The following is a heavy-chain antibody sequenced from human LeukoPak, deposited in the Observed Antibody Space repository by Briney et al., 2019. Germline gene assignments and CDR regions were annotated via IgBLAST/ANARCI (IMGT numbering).Heavy chain of an antibody. D-gene: IGHD1-26*01. V-gene: IGHV2-5*01. CDR2: IYWNDDK. Sequence: SGPTLVKPTQTLTLTCTFSGFSLSTSGVGVGWIRQPPGKALEWLALIYWNDDKRYSPSLKSRLTITKDTSKNQVVLTMTNMDPVDTATYYCAHSLISGSYCGCFDYWGQGTLVTVSS. CDR1: GFSLSTSGVG. J-gene: IGHJ4*02. CDR3: AHSLISGSYCGCFDY.